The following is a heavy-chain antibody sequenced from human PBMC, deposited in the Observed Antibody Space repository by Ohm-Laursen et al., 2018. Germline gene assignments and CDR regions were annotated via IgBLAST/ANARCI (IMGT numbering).Heavy chain of an antibody. J-gene: IGHJ5*02. D-gene: IGHD6-6*01. CDR3: ARAARQFMLRGYWFDP. V-gene: IGHV1-69*13. Sequence: SVKVSCQASGGTFSSYAISWVRQAPGQGLEWMGGIIPLFGTANYAQKFQGRVTITADESTSTAYMELSSLRSEDTAVYYCARAARQFMLRGYWFDPWGQGTLVTVSS. CDR1: GGTFSSYA. CDR2: IIPLFGTA.